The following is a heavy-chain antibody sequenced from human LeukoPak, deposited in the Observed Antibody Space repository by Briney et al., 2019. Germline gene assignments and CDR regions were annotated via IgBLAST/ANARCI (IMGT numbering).Heavy chain of an antibody. D-gene: IGHD1-14*01. CDR1: GYTFTGYY. CDR2: INPNSGGT. J-gene: IGHJ2*01. Sequence: GASVKVSCKASGYTFTGYYMHWVRQAPGQGLEWMGRINPNSGGTNYAQKFQGRVTMTRDTSISTAYMELSRLRSDDTAVYYCARVSGETRWYFGLWGRGTLVTVSS. CDR3: ARVSGETRWYFGL. V-gene: IGHV1-2*06.